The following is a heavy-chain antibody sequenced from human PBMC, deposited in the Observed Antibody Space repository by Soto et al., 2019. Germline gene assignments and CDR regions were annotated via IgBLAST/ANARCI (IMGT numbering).Heavy chain of an antibody. CDR2: ITMSADGT. CDR1: GLTFSGYA. Sequence: GGSLRLSGAASGLTFSGYAMSWVRQAPGKGLVWVSSITMSADGTYYTDSVKGRFTISRDSSKNTVFLQMNSLRAEDTAIYYCTRTLANFDYWGQGILVTVSS. V-gene: IGHV3-23*01. J-gene: IGHJ4*02. CDR3: TRTLANFDY.